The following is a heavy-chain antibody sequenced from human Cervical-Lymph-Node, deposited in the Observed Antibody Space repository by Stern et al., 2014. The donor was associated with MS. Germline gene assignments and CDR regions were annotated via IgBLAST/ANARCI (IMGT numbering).Heavy chain of an antibody. CDR2: ISSSSSTI. D-gene: IGHD3/OR15-3a*01. CDR3: ARDGLDFFLFDY. J-gene: IGHJ4*02. Sequence: QVQLLQPGGGLVKPGGSLRLSCTASGFTFSDYYMSWIRQAPGKGLEWVSSISSSSSTIYYADSVKGRLTISRDNAKNSLYLQMNSLRVEDTAVYYCARDGLDFFLFDYWGQGTLVTVSS. CDR1: GFTFSDYY. V-gene: IGHV3-11*01.